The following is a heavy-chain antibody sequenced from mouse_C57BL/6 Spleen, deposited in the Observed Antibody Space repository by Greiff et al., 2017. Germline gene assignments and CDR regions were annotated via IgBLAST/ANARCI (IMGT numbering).Heavy chain of an antibody. CDR2: ISGGGGNT. CDR1: GFTFSSYT. J-gene: IGHJ3*01. CDR3: ARHDYDGTWFAY. V-gene: IGHV5-9*01. Sequence: DVMLVESGGGLVKPGGSLKLSCAASGFTFSSYTMSWVRQTPEKRLEWVATISGGGGNTYYPDSVKGRFTISRDNAKNTLYLQMSSLRSEDTALYYCARHDYDGTWFAYWGQGTLVTVSA. D-gene: IGHD2-4*01.